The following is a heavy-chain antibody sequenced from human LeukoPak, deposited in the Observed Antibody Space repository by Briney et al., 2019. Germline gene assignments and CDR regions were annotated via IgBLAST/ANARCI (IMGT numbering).Heavy chain of an antibody. J-gene: IGHJ4*02. D-gene: IGHD3-22*01. CDR1: GGSISSGSYY. CDR2: IYTSGST. V-gene: IGHV4-61*02. Sequence: SETLSLTCTVSGGSISSGSYYWSWLRQPAGKGLEWIVRIYTSGSTNYNPSLKSRVTISVDTSKNQFSLKLSSVTAADTAVYYCARSSRDYYDSSGYSFGYWGQGTLVTVSS. CDR3: ARSSRDYYDSSGYSFGY.